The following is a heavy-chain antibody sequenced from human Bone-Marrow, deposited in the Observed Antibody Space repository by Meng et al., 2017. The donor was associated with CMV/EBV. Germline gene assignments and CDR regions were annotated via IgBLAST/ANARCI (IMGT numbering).Heavy chain of an antibody. CDR1: GYIFSDNY. D-gene: IGHD5-18*01. Sequence: ASVKVSCKASGYIFSDNYIHWVRQAPGQGLEWMGWINPNSGGTNFAEKFQGRVTMTSDTSISTAYMEVTRLTSDDTAVYYCARDHSAYVDYWGQGTLVNGSS. CDR2: INPNSGGT. J-gene: IGHJ4*02. CDR3: ARDHSAYVDY. V-gene: IGHV1-2*02.